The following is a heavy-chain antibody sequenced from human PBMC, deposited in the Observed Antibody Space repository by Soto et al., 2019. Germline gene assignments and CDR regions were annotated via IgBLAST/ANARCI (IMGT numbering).Heavy chain of an antibody. CDR2: IIPILTTP. V-gene: IGHV1-69*01. CDR1: GGTFSIYG. Sequence: QVQLVQSGAAVKKTGSSVKVSCKASGGTFSIYGFSWVRQAPGQGPEWIGGIIPILTTPNYAQKFQGRVTIVADESTTTVYMELSSLKFEDTAVYYCATSVGIAPTGEDGMDVWGQWTSVTVSS. D-gene: IGHD2-8*02. J-gene: IGHJ6*02. CDR3: ATSVGIAPTGEDGMDV.